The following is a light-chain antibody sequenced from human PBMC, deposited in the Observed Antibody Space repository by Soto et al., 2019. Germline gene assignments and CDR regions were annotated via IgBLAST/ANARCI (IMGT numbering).Light chain of an antibody. J-gene: IGKJ1*01. CDR3: EQTHTTPWT. CDR2: GAS. V-gene: IGKV1-39*01. CDR1: QSITTY. Sequence: DLQMTQSPSSLSASVGDTVTITCRASQSITTYVNWYQQRVGRAPKLLIYGASSLQSGVPSRFTGSGSGTDFTLTITSLHPEDFATYHCEQTHTTPWTFGQGTKVEVK.